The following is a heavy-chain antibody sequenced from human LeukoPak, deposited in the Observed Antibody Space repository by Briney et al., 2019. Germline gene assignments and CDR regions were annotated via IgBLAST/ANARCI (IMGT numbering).Heavy chain of an antibody. CDR1: GFTFNNYA. D-gene: IGHD6-19*01. Sequence: GGSLRLSCAASGFTFNNYAMAWIRQAPGKGPEWVASISETGRETSYADSVKGRFTISRDNSKNTLYLQMNSLRAEDTAVYYCAKDRSRGSGWYDEYFQHWGQGTLVTVSS. J-gene: IGHJ1*01. V-gene: IGHV3-23*01. CDR2: ISETGRET. CDR3: AKDRSRGSGWYDEYFQH.